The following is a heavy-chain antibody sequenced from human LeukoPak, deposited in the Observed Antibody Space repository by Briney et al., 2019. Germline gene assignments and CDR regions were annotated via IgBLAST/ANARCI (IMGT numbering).Heavy chain of an antibody. J-gene: IGHJ5*02. V-gene: IGHV1-18*01. D-gene: IGHD3-10*01. CDR1: GYTSTSYG. CDR2: ISAYNGNT. CDR3: ARVLGPGKITAGRWFDP. Sequence: ASVKVSCKASGYTSTSYGISWVRQAPGQGLEWMGWISAYNGNTNYARKLQGRVTMTTDTSTSTAYMELRSLRSDDTAVYYCARVLGPGKITAGRWFDPWGQGTLVTVSS.